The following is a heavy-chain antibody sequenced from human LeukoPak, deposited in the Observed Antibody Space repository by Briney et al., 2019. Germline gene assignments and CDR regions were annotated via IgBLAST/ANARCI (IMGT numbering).Heavy chain of an antibody. CDR1: GFTFSSYN. CDR3: ARDPYSGNYGAYYYYYMDV. Sequence: PGGSLRLSCAASGFTFSSYNMNWVRQAPGKGLEWVSSITSSSTYIYYADSVRGRFTISRDNAKNSLYLQMNSLRAEDTAVYFCARDPYSGNYGAYYYYYMDVWGKGTTATISS. V-gene: IGHV3-21*01. D-gene: IGHD1-26*01. CDR2: ITSSSTYI. J-gene: IGHJ6*03.